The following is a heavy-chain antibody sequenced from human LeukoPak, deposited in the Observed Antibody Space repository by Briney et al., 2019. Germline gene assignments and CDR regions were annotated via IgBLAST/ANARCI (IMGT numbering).Heavy chain of an antibody. Sequence: PGGSLRLSCAASGFTFSSYEMNWVRQAPGKGLEWVSYISSSGSTIYYADSVKGRFTISRDNAKNSLYLQMNSLRAEDTAVYYCARVHGYYYYMDVWGRGTTVTVSS. CDR2: ISSSGSTI. CDR1: GFTFSSYE. V-gene: IGHV3-48*03. CDR3: ARVHGYYYYMDV. J-gene: IGHJ6*03.